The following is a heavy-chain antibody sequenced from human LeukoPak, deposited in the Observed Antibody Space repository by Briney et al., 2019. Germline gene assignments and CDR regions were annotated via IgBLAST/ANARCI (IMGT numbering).Heavy chain of an antibody. J-gene: IGHJ4*02. CDR2: IDSGGGST. CDR3: ASADGSGYRYY. D-gene: IGHD3-22*01. V-gene: IGHV3-23*01. Sequence: GGSLRLSCVTSGYTFSNYAMSWVRQAPGKGLEWVSSIDSGGGSTYYTDSVKGRFTISRDNSKNTLYRQMNSLRAEDTTIYYCASADGSGYRYYWGQGTLVTVSS. CDR1: GYTFSNYA.